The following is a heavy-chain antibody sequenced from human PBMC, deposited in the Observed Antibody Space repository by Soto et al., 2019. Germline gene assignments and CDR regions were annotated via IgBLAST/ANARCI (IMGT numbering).Heavy chain of an antibody. D-gene: IGHD3-22*01. CDR1: GGSISSGDYY. CDR3: ARGALYYYDSSGYSE. J-gene: IGHJ4*02. V-gene: IGHV4-30-4*01. CDR2: IYYSGST. Sequence: SETLSLTCTVSGGSISSGDYYWSWIRQPPGKGLEWIGYIYYSGSTYYNPSLKSRVTISVDTSKNQFSLKLSSVTAADTAVYYCARGALYYYDSSGYSEWGQGTLVTVSS.